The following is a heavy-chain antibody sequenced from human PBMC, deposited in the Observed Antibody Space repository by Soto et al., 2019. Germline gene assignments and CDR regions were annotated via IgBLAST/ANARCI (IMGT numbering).Heavy chain of an antibody. CDR2: ISYDGSNK. CDR3: ARELRRYYGSGSSAY. J-gene: IGHJ4*02. Sequence: GGSLRLSCAASGFTFSSYAMHWVRQAPGKGLEWVAVISYDGSNKYYADSVKGRFTISRDNSKNTLYLQMNSLRAEDTAVYYCARELRRYYGSGSSAYWGQGTLVTVSS. V-gene: IGHV3-30-3*01. D-gene: IGHD3-10*01. CDR1: GFTFSSYA.